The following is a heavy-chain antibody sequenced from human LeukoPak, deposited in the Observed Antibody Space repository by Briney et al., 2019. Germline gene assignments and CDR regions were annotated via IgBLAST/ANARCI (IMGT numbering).Heavy chain of an antibody. D-gene: IGHD3-10*02. CDR1: GGTFSSYA. J-gene: IGHJ5*02. Sequence: SVKVSCKASGGTFSSYAISWVRQAPGQGLEWMGGIIPIFGTANYAQKFQGRVTITADESTSTAYMELSSLRSEDTAVYYCARDVYYVRMGGNWFDPWGQGTLVTVSP. CDR3: ARDVYYVRMGGNWFDP. CDR2: IIPIFGTA. V-gene: IGHV1-69*01.